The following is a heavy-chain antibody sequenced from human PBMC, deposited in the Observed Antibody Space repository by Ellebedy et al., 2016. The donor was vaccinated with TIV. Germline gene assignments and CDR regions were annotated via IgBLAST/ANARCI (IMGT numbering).Heavy chain of an antibody. D-gene: IGHD6-6*01. CDR1: GGTFSSYA. CDR2: IIPIFGTA. V-gene: IGHV1-69*13. J-gene: IGHJ1*01. CDR3: ARDARQAAEYFQH. Sequence: SVKVSXKASGGTFSSYAISWVRQAPGQGLEWMGGIIPIFGTANYAQKFQGRVTITADESTSTAYMELSSLRSEDTAVYYCARDARQAAEYFQHWGQGTLVTVSS.